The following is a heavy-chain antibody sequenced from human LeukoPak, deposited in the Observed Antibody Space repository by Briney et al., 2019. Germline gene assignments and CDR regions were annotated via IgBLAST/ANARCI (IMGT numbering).Heavy chain of an antibody. CDR3: ARDSGNYLDAFDI. CDR1: GFTVSNNY. D-gene: IGHD1-7*01. V-gene: IGHV3-21*01. Sequence: GGSLRLSCAASGFTVSNNYMSWVRQVPGKGLEWVSSISSSSSYIYYADSVKGRFTISRDNAKNSLYLQMNSLRAEDTAVYYCARDSGNYLDAFDIWGQGTMVTVSS. J-gene: IGHJ3*02. CDR2: ISSSSSYI.